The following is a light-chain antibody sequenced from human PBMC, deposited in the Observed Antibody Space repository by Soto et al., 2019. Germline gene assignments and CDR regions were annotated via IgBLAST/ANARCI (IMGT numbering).Light chain of an antibody. Sequence: IQLTQYASSLFPCVGDRVNMTCSASQSISSYLNWYQQKPGKAPKLLIYAASSLQSGVPSRFSGSGSGTDFTLTISSLEPEDFAVYYCQQHSNWPPITLGQATPLE. J-gene: IGKJ5*01. V-gene: IGKV1-39*01. CDR2: AAS. CDR3: QQHSNWPPIT. CDR1: QSISSY.